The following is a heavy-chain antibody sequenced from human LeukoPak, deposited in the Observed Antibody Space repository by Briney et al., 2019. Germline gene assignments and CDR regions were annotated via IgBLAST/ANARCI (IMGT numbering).Heavy chain of an antibody. CDR1: GFSFSGYG. CDR3: AKFHKIWDSGDHDYFDS. D-gene: IGHD2-21*01. Sequence: GGSLRLSCAASGFSFSGYGMHWVSQAPGEGLQWVAFIRYHGINKYYADSVKGRFTISRDNSKNTLFLDMNSLSVEDTGVYYCAKFHKIWDSGDHDYFDSWGQGTLVTVSS. V-gene: IGHV3-30*02. CDR2: IRYHGINK. J-gene: IGHJ4*02.